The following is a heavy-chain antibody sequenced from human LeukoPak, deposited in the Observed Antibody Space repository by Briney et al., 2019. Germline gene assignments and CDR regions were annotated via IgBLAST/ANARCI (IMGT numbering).Heavy chain of an antibody. CDR1: GFTFSNYA. CDR2: ISYDGGNK. J-gene: IGHJ4*02. Sequence: GGSLRLSCAASGFTFSNYAIYWVRQAPGKGLEWVALISYDGGNKFHADSVKGRFTVSRDNSKNTLYLQMNSLRVEDTAVYYCATAAGTIAPNDYWGQGTLVTVSS. CDR3: ATAAGTIAPNDY. D-gene: IGHD6-13*01. V-gene: IGHV3-30*04.